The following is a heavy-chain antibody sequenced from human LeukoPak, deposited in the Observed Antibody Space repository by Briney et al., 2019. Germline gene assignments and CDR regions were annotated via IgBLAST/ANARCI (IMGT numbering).Heavy chain of an antibody. Sequence: XVKVSCKASGGTFSSYAISWVRQAPGQGLEWMGGIIPIFGTANYAQKFQGRVTITTDESTSIAYMELSSLRSEDTAVYYCAGLYGDYVGYWGQGTLVTVSS. V-gene: IGHV1-69*05. D-gene: IGHD4-17*01. J-gene: IGHJ4*02. CDR3: AGLYGDYVGY. CDR1: GGTFSSYA. CDR2: IIPIFGTA.